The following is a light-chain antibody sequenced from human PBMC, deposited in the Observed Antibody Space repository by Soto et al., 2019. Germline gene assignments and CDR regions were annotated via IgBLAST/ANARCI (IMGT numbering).Light chain of an antibody. CDR3: QSYDSSLSGSV. Sequence: QSVLTQPPSVSGAPGQRVTISCTGSSFNIGAGYDVHWYQQLPGTAPKLLIYGNNNRPSGVPDRFSGSKSGTSASLAITGLQAEDEADYYCQSYDSSLSGSVFGGGTKVNVL. CDR2: GNN. CDR1: SFNIGAGYD. V-gene: IGLV1-40*01. J-gene: IGLJ3*02.